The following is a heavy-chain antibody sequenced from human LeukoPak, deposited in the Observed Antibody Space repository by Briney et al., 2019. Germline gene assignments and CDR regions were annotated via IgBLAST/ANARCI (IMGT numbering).Heavy chain of an antibody. CDR1: GGSFSGYY. CDR2: INHSGST. D-gene: IGHD1-1*01. CDR3: AGGYNYSYYYYMDV. V-gene: IGHV4-34*01. J-gene: IGHJ6*03. Sequence: PSETLSLTCAVYGGSFSGYYWSWIRQPPGKGLEWIGEINHSGSTNYNPSLKSRVTISVDTSKNQFSLKLSSVTAADTAVYYCAGGYNYSYYYYMDVWGKGTTVTVSS.